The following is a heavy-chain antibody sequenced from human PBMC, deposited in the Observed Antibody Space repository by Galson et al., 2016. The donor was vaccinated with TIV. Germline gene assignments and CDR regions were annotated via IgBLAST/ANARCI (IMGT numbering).Heavy chain of an antibody. D-gene: IGHD2/OR15-2a*01. J-gene: IGHJ6*02. CDR3: ARAASMANHYYYGMDL. CDR2: IIPMSGAS. Sequence: QSGAEVKKPGSSVKVSCRASGGTFSNFAISWVRQAPGQGLEWIGGIIPMSGASKYAQRFQGRVTMTTDESTRTADMELSSLRSDDTAVYYCARAASMANHYYYGMDLWGQGTTVIVSS. V-gene: IGHV1-69*05. CDR1: GGTFSNFA.